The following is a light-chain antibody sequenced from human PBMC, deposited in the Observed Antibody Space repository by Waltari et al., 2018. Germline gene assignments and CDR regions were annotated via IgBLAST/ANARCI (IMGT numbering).Light chain of an antibody. Sequence: QSALAQPASVSGSPGQSITISCTGTANDIGGYNYVSWYQQPPGLAPKLMIYDVSNRPSGVSNRFSGSKSGNTASLTISGLQAEDEADYYCSSYTSSSTYVLFGGGTKLTVL. V-gene: IGLV2-14*03. CDR1: ANDIGGYNY. J-gene: IGLJ2*01. CDR3: SSYTSSSTYVL. CDR2: DVS.